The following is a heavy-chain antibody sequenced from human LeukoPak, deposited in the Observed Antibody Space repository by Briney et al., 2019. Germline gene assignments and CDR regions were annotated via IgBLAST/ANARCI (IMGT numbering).Heavy chain of an antibody. D-gene: IGHD6-13*01. CDR1: GFTFSSYA. V-gene: IGHV3-23*01. CDR2: ISGSGGST. CDR3: AKNPSYSSSWYSDYYYMDV. Sequence: GGSLRLSCAASGFTFSSYAMSWVRQAPGKGLEWVSAISGSGGSTYYADSVRGWFTISRDNSKNTLYLQMNSLRAEDAAVYYCAKNPSYSSSWYSDYYYMDVWGKGTTVTVSS. J-gene: IGHJ6*03.